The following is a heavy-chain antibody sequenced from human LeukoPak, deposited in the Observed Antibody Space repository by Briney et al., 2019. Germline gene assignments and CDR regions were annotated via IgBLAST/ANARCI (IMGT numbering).Heavy chain of an antibody. CDR3: ARELYYDSSGSYRTACYYYMDV. D-gene: IGHD3-22*01. CDR1: GYTFTGYY. J-gene: IGHJ6*03. Sequence: ASVKVSCKASGYTFTGYYMHWVRRAPGQGLEWMGWINPNSGGTNYAQKFQGRVTMTRDTSISTAYMELSRLRSDDTAVYYCARELYYDSSGSYRTACYYYMDVWGKGTTVTVSS. V-gene: IGHV1-2*02. CDR2: INPNSGGT.